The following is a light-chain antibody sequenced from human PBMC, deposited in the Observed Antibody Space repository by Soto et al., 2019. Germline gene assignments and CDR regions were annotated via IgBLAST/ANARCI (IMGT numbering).Light chain of an antibody. J-gene: IGKJ5*01. CDR2: TAS. Sequence: DIQLTQSPSFLSASVGDRVTITCRASQGISSFIAWYQQKPGKAPKLLIHTASTLQSGVPSRFSGSGSGTEFTLTISSLQPEDFATYYCKHRHSYPITFGQGTRLEIK. CDR3: KHRHSYPIT. V-gene: IGKV1-9*01. CDR1: QGISSF.